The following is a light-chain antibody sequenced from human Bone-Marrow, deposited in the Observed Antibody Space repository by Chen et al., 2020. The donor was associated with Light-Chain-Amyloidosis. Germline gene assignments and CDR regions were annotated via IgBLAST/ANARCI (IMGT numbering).Light chain of an antibody. Sequence: SCELTQHPSVSVSPGQTARITCSGDDLQTKHAYWYQQKPGQAPVLVIHRDTERPSGISERFSGSSSGTTATLTISGVQAEDEADYHCQSADSSGTYEVIFGGGTKLTVL. CDR1: DLQTKH. CDR3: QSADSSGTYEVI. V-gene: IGLV3-25*03. J-gene: IGLJ2*01. CDR2: RDT.